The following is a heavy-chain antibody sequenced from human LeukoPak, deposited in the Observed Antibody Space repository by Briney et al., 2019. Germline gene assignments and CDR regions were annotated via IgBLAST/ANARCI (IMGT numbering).Heavy chain of an antibody. J-gene: IGHJ4*02. D-gene: IGHD3-22*01. V-gene: IGHV3-7*01. CDR3: ARGSGYYDSSGYSNEYYFDY. CDR1: GFTFSSYW. Sequence: GGSLRLSCAASGFTFSSYWMSWVRQAPGKGLEWVANIKQDGSEKYYVDSVKGRFTISRDNAKNSLYLQMNSLRAEDTAVYYCARGSGYYDSSGYSNEYYFDYWGQGTLVTVSS. CDR2: IKQDGSEK.